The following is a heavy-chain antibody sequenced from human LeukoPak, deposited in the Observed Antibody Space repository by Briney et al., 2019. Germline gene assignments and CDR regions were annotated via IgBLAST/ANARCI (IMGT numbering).Heavy chain of an antibody. V-gene: IGHV3-23*01. CDR1: GFTFTSYS. CDR3: AKGGKWDVTPFDY. CDR2: ISGGGGST. Sequence: GGSLRLSCAASGFTFTSYSMNWVRQAPGKGLEWXSTISGGGGSTYYADSVKGRFTISRDNSKNTLYLQVNSLRAEDTAVYYCAKGGKWDVTPFDYWGQGTLVTVSS. J-gene: IGHJ4*02. D-gene: IGHD1-26*01.